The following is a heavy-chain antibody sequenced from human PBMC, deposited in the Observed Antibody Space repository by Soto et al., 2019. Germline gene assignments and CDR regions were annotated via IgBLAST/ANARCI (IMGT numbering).Heavy chain of an antibody. Sequence: GGSLRLSCAASGFTFRSFTMNWVRQAPGKGLEWVSTISSNSAYIYYTDALRGRFTNSRDSAKNSLHLQMNSLRAEDTAVYYCTRDASRDSSARGWFDPWGPGTLVTVSS. CDR3: TRDASRDSSARGWFDP. CDR2: ISSNSAYI. J-gene: IGHJ5*02. CDR1: GFTFRSFT. D-gene: IGHD6-13*01. V-gene: IGHV3-21*01.